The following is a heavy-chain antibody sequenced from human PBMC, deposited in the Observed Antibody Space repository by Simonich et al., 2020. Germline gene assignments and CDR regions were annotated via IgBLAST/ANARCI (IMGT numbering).Heavy chain of an antibody. CDR3: ARGIVGASGAFDI. CDR2: ISSSSSYI. Sequence: EVQLVESGGGLVKPGGSLRLSCAASGFTFSSYSMNWVRQAPGKGLEGVSSISSSSSYIYYADSVKGRFTNSRDNAKNSLYLQMNSLRAEDTAVYYCARGIVGASGAFDIWGQGTMVTVSS. V-gene: IGHV3-21*01. J-gene: IGHJ3*02. D-gene: IGHD1-26*01. CDR1: GFTFSSYS.